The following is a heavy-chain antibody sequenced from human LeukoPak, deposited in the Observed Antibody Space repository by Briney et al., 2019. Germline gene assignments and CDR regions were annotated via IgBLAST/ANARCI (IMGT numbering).Heavy chain of an antibody. CDR3: AGHSSMTTGYMAN. V-gene: IGHV4-39*01. CDR1: GGSISSSSYY. J-gene: IGHJ4*02. D-gene: IGHD4-17*01. CDR2: MYYSGST. Sequence: SETLPLTCTVSGGSISSSSYYWGWIRQPPGKGLEWIGSMYYSGSTYYNPSLKSRVTISVDTSENQFSLKLSSVTAADTAVYYCAGHSSMTTGYMANWGQGTLVTVSS.